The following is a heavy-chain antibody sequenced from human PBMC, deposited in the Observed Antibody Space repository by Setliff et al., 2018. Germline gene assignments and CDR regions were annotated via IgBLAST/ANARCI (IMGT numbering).Heavy chain of an antibody. Sequence: GGSLRLSCETSGFTFSDKSFDWVRQAPGKGLEWVGRSRNKLSGGFIEYAASVKGRFSMSRDDSRNTVYLQMSSLKSEDTAVYYCATGPRDNRNFLNWLGSWGQGTLVTVSS. CDR1: GFTFSDKS. CDR3: ATGPRDNRNFLNWLGS. D-gene: IGHD3-9*01. V-gene: IGHV3-72*01. CDR2: SRNKLSGGFI. J-gene: IGHJ5*01.